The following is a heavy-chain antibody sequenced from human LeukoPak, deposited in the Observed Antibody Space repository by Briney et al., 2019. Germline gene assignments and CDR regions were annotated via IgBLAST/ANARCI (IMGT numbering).Heavy chain of an antibody. V-gene: IGHV1-24*01. Sequence: ASVKVSCKVSGYTLTELSMHWVRQAPGKGLEWMGGFAPEDGETIYAQKFQGRVTMTEDTSTDTAYMELSSLRSEDTAVYYCARTRYYYDSSGYFDYWGQGTLVTVSS. J-gene: IGHJ4*02. CDR2: FAPEDGET. CDR1: GYTLTELS. CDR3: ARTRYYYDSSGYFDY. D-gene: IGHD3-22*01.